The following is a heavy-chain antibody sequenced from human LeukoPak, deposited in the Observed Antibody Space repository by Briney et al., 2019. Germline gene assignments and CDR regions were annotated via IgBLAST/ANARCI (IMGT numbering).Heavy chain of an antibody. V-gene: IGHV1-69*13. D-gene: IGHD2-2*02. Sequence: SVKVSCKASGGTFSSYAISWVRQAPGQGLEWMGGIIPIFGTANYAQKFQGGVTITADESTSTAYMELSSLRSEDTAVYYCASRPYCSSTSCYTVFDYWGQGTLVTVSS. CDR3: ASRPYCSSTSCYTVFDY. J-gene: IGHJ4*02. CDR1: GGTFSSYA. CDR2: IIPIFGTA.